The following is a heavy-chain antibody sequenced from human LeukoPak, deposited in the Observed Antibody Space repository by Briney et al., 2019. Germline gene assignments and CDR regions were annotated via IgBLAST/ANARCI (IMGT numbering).Heavy chain of an antibody. Sequence: SVKVSCKASGGTISSYTISWVRQAPGQGLEWMGRIIPILGIANYAQKFQGRVTITADKSTSTAYMELSSLRSEDTAVYYCARERGGGYCSSTSCYLNWFDPWGQGTLVTVSS. D-gene: IGHD2-2*01. J-gene: IGHJ5*02. CDR2: IIPILGIA. CDR3: ARERGGGYCSSTSCYLNWFDP. V-gene: IGHV1-69*04. CDR1: GGTISSYT.